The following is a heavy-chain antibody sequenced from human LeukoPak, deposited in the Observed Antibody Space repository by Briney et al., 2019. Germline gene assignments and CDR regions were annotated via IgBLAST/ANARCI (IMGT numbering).Heavy chain of an antibody. CDR1: GFTFSSYA. Sequence: QPGGSLRLSCAASGFTFSSYAMSWVRQAPGEGLEWVSVISGSGGSTYSADSVKGRYTISRDNSTNTLYLQMNSLRAEDTAVYFCAKSQDGGRLFHFDYWGQGTLVTVSS. CDR3: AKSQDGGRLFHFDY. J-gene: IGHJ4*02. CDR2: ISGSGGST. V-gene: IGHV3-23*01. D-gene: IGHD1-26*01.